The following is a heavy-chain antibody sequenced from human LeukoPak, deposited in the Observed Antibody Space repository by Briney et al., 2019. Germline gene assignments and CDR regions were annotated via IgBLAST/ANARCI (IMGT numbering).Heavy chain of an antibody. CDR3: ARDRRYYDSSGYKSGVDY. D-gene: IGHD3-22*01. J-gene: IGHJ4*02. Sequence: PGRSLRLSCTASGFTFGDYAMSWVRQAPGKGLEWVSSISSSSSYIYYADSAKGRFTISRDNAKNSLYLQMNSLRAEDTAVYYCARDRRYYDSSGYKSGVDYWGQGTLVTVSS. V-gene: IGHV3-21*01. CDR1: GFTFGDYA. CDR2: ISSSSSYI.